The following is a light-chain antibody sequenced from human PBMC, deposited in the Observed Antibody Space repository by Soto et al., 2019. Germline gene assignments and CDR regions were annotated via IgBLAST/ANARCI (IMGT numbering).Light chain of an antibody. CDR2: GAS. J-gene: IGKJ5*01. CDR1: QSVSSSY. V-gene: IGKV3-20*01. CDR3: QQYGSSLAIT. Sequence: EIVLTQSPGTLSLSPGERATLSCRASQSVSSSYLAWYQQKPGQAPRLLIYGASSRATGIPDRFSGSGSATDFTLTISRLEPEDVAVYYCQQYGSSLAITFGQGTRLEIK.